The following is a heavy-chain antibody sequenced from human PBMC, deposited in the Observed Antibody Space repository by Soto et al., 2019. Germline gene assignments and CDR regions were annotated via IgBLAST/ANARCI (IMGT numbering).Heavy chain of an antibody. D-gene: IGHD4-17*01. CDR3: ARRYGYYFDY. J-gene: IGHJ4*02. CDR2: IYYSGCT. V-gene: IGHV4-59*08. CDR1: GGSISSYY. Sequence: QVQLQESGPGLVKPSETLSLTCTVSGGSISSYYWSWIRQPPGKGLEWIGYIYYSGCTNYNPSLKSRVTISVDTSKNQLSLKLSSVTAADTAVYYCARRYGYYFDYWGQGTLVTVSS.